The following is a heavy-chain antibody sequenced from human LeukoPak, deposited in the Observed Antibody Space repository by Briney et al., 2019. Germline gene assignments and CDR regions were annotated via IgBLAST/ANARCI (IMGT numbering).Heavy chain of an antibody. V-gene: IGHV4-34*01. CDR3: ARDVVAAVGSFDY. J-gene: IGHJ4*02. Sequence: SETLSLTCAVYGASFSDYYWSFIRQPPGKGLEWIGEIHHSGNTNYNPSLKSRVTMSVDTSKNQFSLKLSSVTAADTAVYYCARDVVAAVGSFDYWGQGTQVTVST. CDR2: IHHSGNT. CDR1: GASFSDYY. D-gene: IGHD2-2*01.